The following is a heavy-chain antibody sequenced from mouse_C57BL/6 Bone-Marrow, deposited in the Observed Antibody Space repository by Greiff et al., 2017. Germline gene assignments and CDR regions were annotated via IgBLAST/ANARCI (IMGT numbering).Heavy chain of an antibody. Sequence: VQLQQPGAELVMPGASVKLSCKASGYTFTSYWMHWVKQRPGQGLEWIGEIDPSDSYTNYNQKFKGKSTLTVDKSSSTAYMQLRSLTSEDSAVYYCARTPFYDYDWYYAMDYWGQGTSVTVSS. V-gene: IGHV1-69*01. CDR1: GYTFTSYW. CDR2: IDPSDSYT. CDR3: ARTPFYDYDWYYAMDY. J-gene: IGHJ4*01. D-gene: IGHD2-4*01.